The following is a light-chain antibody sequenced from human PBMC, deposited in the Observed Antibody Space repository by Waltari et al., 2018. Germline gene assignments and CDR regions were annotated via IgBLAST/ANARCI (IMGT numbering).Light chain of an antibody. CDR1: ESVLYSHNNKDH. J-gene: IGKJ4*01. Sequence: DIVMTQSPESLAVSLGERATINRNSSESVLYSHNNKDHIAWYQQKPGQRPKLLIYWASTRESGVPDRFSGSGSETEFTLTINSLQAEDVAVYYCQQYYNTPLTFGGGTKVEIK. CDR2: WAS. V-gene: IGKV4-1*01. CDR3: QQYYNTPLT.